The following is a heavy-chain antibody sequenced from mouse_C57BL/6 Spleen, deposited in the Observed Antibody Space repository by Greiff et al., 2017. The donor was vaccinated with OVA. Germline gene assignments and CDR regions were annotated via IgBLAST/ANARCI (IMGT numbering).Heavy chain of an antibody. CDR2: IYPGSGST. Sequence: QVQLKQPGAELVKPGASVQMSCKASGYTFTSSWITWVKQRPGQGLEWIGDIYPGSGSTNYNEKFKSKATLTVDPSSNTAYMQLYSLTSGDSAVYYCAREGLRPSYYYAMDYWGQGTSVTVSS. V-gene: IGHV1-55*01. J-gene: IGHJ4*01. CDR1: GYTFTSSW. CDR3: AREGLRPSYYYAMDY. D-gene: IGHD2-4*01.